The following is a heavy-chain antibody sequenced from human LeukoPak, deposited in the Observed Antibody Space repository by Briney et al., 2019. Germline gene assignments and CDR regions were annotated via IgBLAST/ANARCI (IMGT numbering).Heavy chain of an antibody. CDR3: ARQFGYSYGGDY. CDR2: IYYSGST. D-gene: IGHD5-18*01. CDR1: GGSISSSSYY. Sequence: PSETLPLTCTVSGGSISSSSYYWGWIRQPPGKGLEWIGSIYYSGSTYYNPSLKSRVTISVDTSKNQFSLKLSSVTAADTAVYYCARQFGYSYGGDYWGQGTLVTVSS. J-gene: IGHJ4*02. V-gene: IGHV4-39*01.